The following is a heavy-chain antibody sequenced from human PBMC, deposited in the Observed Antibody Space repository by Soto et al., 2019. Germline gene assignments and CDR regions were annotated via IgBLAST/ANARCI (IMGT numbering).Heavy chain of an antibody. Sequence: QVQLQQWGAGLLKPSETLSLTCAVYGGSFSGYYWSWIRQPPGKGLEWIGEINHSGSTNYNPSLKSRVTISVDTSKNQFSLQLSAVTAADTAVYYCARGGIVVVPAAMRSWNYWGQGTLVTVSS. CDR2: INHSGST. J-gene: IGHJ4*02. D-gene: IGHD2-2*01. CDR3: ARGGIVVVPAAMRSWNY. V-gene: IGHV4-34*01. CDR1: GGSFSGYY.